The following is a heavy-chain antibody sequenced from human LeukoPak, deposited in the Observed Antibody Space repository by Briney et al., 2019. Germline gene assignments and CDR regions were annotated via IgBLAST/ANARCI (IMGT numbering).Heavy chain of an antibody. D-gene: IGHD3-22*01. CDR1: GFTFSSYG. Sequence: GGSLRLSCAASGFTFSSYGMSWVRQAPGKGLEWVSAISGSGGSTYYADSVKGRFSISRDNSKNTLYLQMNSLRAEDTAVYYCAKDRTGSGYPRLSYWGQGTLVTVSS. J-gene: IGHJ4*02. CDR2: ISGSGGST. CDR3: AKDRTGSGYPRLSY. V-gene: IGHV3-23*01.